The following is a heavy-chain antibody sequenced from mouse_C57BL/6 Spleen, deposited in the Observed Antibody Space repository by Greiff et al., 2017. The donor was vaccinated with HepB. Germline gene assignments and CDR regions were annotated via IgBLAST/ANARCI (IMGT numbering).Heavy chain of an antibody. CDR3: ARHETAQATSAMDY. Sequence: EVQGVESGGDLVKPGGSLKLSCAASGFTFSSYGMSWVRQTPDKRLGWVATISSGGSYTYYPDSVKGRFTISRDNAKNTLHLQMSSLKSEDTAMYYCARHETAQATSAMDYWGQGTSVTVSS. CDR2: ISSGGSYT. D-gene: IGHD3-2*02. J-gene: IGHJ4*01. V-gene: IGHV5-6*01. CDR1: GFTFSSYG.